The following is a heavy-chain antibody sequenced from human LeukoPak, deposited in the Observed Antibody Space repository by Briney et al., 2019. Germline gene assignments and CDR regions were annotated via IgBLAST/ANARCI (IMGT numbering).Heavy chain of an antibody. D-gene: IGHD3-10*01. V-gene: IGHV3-NL1*01. CDR1: GFIFSHYG. CDR3: AKEGYYYGSGSYLSTPQGNFQH. J-gene: IGHJ1*01. CDR2: ITSRSTT. Sequence: EGSPRLSCAASGFIFSHYGMNWVRQAPGKGLEWVSGITSRSTTYYADSVKGRFTISRDNSKNTLYLQMNSLRAEDTAVYYCAKEGYYYGSGSYLSTPQGNFQHWGQGTLVTVSS.